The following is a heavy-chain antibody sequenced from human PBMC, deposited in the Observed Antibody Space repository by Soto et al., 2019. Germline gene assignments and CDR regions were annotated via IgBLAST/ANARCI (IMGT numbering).Heavy chain of an antibody. V-gene: IGHV3-21*01. CDR1: GFTFSSYS. J-gene: IGHJ1*01. CDR3: ARLRGELLDGWFYFQH. CDR2: ISSSSSYI. D-gene: IGHD1-26*01. Sequence: SGGSLRLSCAASGFTFSSYSMNWVRQAPGKGLEWVSSISSSSSYIYYADSVKGRFTISRDNAKNSLYLQMNSLRAEDTAVYYRARLRGELLDGWFYFQHWGQGTLVTVSS.